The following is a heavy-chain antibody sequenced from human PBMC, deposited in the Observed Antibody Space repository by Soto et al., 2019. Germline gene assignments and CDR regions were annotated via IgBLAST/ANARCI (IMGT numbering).Heavy chain of an antibody. D-gene: IGHD2-15*01. Sequence: GGSLRLSCAASGFTFSGSAMHWVRQASGKGLEWVGRIRSKANSYATAYAASVKGRFTISRDDSKNTAYLQMNSLKTEDTAVYYCTRRGPGYCSGGSCYYDYYYYYGMDVWGQGTTVTVSS. CDR2: IRSKANSYAT. CDR1: GFTFSGSA. J-gene: IGHJ6*02. V-gene: IGHV3-73*01. CDR3: TRRGPGYCSGGSCYYDYYYYYGMDV.